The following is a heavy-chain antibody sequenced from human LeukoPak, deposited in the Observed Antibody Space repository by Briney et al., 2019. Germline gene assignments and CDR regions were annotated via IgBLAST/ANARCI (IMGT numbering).Heavy chain of an antibody. CDR3: ASDVATVTTLNWFDP. D-gene: IGHD4-17*01. V-gene: IGHV1-18*04. J-gene: IGHJ5*02. CDR1: GYTFTSYG. CDR2: ISAYNGNT. Sequence: ASVKVSCKGSGYTFTSYGISWVRQAPGQGLEWMGWISAYNGNTNYAQKLQGRVTMTTDTSTSTVYMELRSLRSDDTAVYYCASDVATVTTLNWFDPWGQGTLVTVSS.